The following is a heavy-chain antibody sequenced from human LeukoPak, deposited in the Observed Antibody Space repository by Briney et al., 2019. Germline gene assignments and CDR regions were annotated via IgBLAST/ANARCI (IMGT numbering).Heavy chain of an antibody. J-gene: IGHJ5*02. V-gene: IGHV4-39*01. CDR2: ISYSGST. CDR1: GGSISSSSYY. CDR3: ARHPSWFDP. Sequence: SETLSLTCTVSGGSISSSSYYWGWIRQPPGKGLEWIGSISYSGSTYYSPSLESRVTISVDTSKNQFSLKLSSLTAADAAVYFCARHPSWFDPWGQGTLVTVSS.